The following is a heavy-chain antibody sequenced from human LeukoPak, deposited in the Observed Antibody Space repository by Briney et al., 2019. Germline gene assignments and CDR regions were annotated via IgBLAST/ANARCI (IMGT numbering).Heavy chain of an antibody. CDR3: TRGPTQLWLYYGMGV. CDR1: GFTFGDHA. D-gene: IGHD5-18*01. Sequence: PGGSLRLSCTASGFTFGDHAMSWVRQAPGKGLEWVGFIRSKAYRGTTEYAASVKGRFTISRDDSNSIAYLQMNSLKTEDTAVYYCTRGPTQLWLYYGMGVWGQGTTVIVSS. V-gene: IGHV3-49*04. J-gene: IGHJ6*02. CDR2: IRSKAYRGTT.